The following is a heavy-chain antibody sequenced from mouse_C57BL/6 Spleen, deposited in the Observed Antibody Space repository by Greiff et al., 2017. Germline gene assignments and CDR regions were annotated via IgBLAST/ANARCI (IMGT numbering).Heavy chain of an antibody. CDR2: IHPNSGST. D-gene: IGHD2-4*01. Sequence: VQLQQPGAELVKPGASVKLSCKASGYTFTSYWMHWVKQRPGQGLEWIGMIHPNSGSTNYNEKFKSKATLTVDKSSSTAYMQLSSLTSEDSAVYYCARKEGYDYDGEAMDYWGQGTSVTVSS. J-gene: IGHJ4*01. CDR1: GYTFTSYW. V-gene: IGHV1-64*01. CDR3: ARKEGYDYDGEAMDY.